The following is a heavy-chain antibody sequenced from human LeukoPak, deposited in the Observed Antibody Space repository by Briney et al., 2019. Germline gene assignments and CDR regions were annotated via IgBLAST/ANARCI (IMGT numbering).Heavy chain of an antibody. V-gene: IGHV3-33*01. Sequence: GGSLRLSCAASGFIFTSHGMHWVRQAPGKGLEWVAVIWFDGSNQFYADSVKGRFTISRGNSKNTLYLQMNSLRAEDTAVYYCARGPYSSSWYYFEYWGQGTLVTVSS. D-gene: IGHD6-13*01. J-gene: IGHJ4*02. CDR1: GFIFTSHG. CDR3: ARGPYSSSWYYFEY. CDR2: IWFDGSNQ.